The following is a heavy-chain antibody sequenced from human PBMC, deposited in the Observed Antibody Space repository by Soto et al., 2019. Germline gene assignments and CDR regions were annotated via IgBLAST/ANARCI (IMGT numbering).Heavy chain of an antibody. CDR3: ARMFDNYVSGNWFDP. V-gene: IGHV4-59*01. CDR1: NGSIGSDS. D-gene: IGHD3-16*01. J-gene: IGHJ5*02. Sequence: QVQVQESGPGLVKPSETLSLTCTVSNGSIGSDSWSWIRQPPGKGLEWIGSIDYFETTNYNPSLKSRVALSIDTTRNRFSLKLASVTTADTAVYYCARMFDNYVSGNWFDPWGQGTLVTVSS. CDR2: IDYFETT.